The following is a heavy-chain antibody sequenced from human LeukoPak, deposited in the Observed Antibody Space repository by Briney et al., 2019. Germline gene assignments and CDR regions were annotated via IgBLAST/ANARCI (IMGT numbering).Heavy chain of an antibody. CDR3: ARDRYIDYYDSRGTFDY. Sequence: GGSLRLSCAASGFTFSSYSMNWVRQAPGKGLEWVSYISSSSSTIYYADSVKGRFTISRDNAKNSLYLQMNSLRAEDTAVYYCARDRYIDYYDSRGTFDYWGQGTLVTVSS. CDR1: GFTFSSYS. J-gene: IGHJ4*02. V-gene: IGHV3-48*04. CDR2: ISSSSSTI. D-gene: IGHD3-22*01.